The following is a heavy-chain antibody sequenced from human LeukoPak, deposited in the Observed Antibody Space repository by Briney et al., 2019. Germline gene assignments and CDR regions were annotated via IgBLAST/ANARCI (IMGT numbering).Heavy chain of an antibody. V-gene: IGHV1-2*02. Sequence: ASVRVSSKASGYTFTVYYMHWVRQAPGQGLEWMGWINPNSGGKNYAQKFQGRVTMTRDTSINTAYMELSSLRSDDTAVYYCASPAVGKDLDYWGQGTLVTVSS. CDR2: INPNSGGK. D-gene: IGHD7-27*01. CDR3: ASPAVGKDLDY. CDR1: GYTFTVYY. J-gene: IGHJ4*02.